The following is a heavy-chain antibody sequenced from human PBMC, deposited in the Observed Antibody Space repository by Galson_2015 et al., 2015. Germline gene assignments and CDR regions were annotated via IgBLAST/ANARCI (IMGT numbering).Heavy chain of an antibody. CDR1: GFTFSNSW. D-gene: IGHD4/OR15-4a*01. CDR3: TRGTNYDAFDI. Sequence: SLRLSCAASGFTFSNSWMHWVRQAPGKGLAWVSRVSSDGTNSRYADSVRGRFTISRENATSTLYLQMSSLRAEDTAVYYCTRGTNYDAFDIWGQGQWSPSLQ. J-gene: IGHJ3*02. CDR2: VSSDGTNS. V-gene: IGHV3-74*01.